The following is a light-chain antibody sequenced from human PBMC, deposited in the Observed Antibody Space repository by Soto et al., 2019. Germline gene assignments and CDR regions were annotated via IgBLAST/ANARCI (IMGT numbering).Light chain of an antibody. Sequence: EIVLTQSPATLSLSPGERATLSCRASQSVSSYLAWYQQKPGQAPRLLIYDASNRATGIPARFSGSGSGTDFTLTISSLEPEDFAVYYCQQHSNWLRLGFGGRTKVEIK. CDR1: QSVSSY. V-gene: IGKV3-11*01. CDR3: QQHSNWLRLG. J-gene: IGKJ4*01. CDR2: DAS.